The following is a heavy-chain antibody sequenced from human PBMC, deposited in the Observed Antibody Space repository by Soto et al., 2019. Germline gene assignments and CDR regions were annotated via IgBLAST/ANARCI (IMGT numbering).Heavy chain of an antibody. CDR1: GFSLTTSGVG. J-gene: IGHJ4*02. Sequence: QITLNESGPTVVRPTETPTLTCRFSGFSLTTSGVGVGWIRQSPGKAPEWLALIYWDDDKRYSASLKSRLTITKDPSKNQVVLTVSDLDPTDTATYYCAHRVLRTVFGLVTTTAIYFDFWGQGTPVAVSS. V-gene: IGHV2-5*02. CDR3: AHRVLRTVFGLVTTTAIYFDF. CDR2: IYWDDDK. D-gene: IGHD3-3*01.